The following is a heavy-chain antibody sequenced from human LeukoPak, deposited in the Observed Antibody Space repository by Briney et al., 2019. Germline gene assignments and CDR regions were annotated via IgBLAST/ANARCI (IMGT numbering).Heavy chain of an antibody. D-gene: IGHD3-3*01. V-gene: IGHV4-34*01. J-gene: IGHJ4*02. Sequence: ASETLSLTCAVYGGSFSGYYWSWIRQPPGKGLEWIGEINHSGTTNYNPSLKSRVTISVDTSKNQFSLKLSSVSAADTAVFYCARGVRTTIFGVALTYYFDYWGQGTLVTVSS. CDR2: INHSGTT. CDR1: GGSFSGYY. CDR3: ARGVRTTIFGVALTYYFDY.